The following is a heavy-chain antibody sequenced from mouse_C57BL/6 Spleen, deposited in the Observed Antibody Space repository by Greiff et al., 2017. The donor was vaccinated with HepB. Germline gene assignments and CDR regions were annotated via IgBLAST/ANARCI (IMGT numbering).Heavy chain of an antibody. CDR3: ARFTTVVEGTWFAY. J-gene: IGHJ3*01. CDR1: GYTFTSYW. CDR2: IYPGSGST. D-gene: IGHD1-1*01. V-gene: IGHV1-55*01. Sequence: VQLQQPGAELVKPGASVKMSCKASGYTFTSYWITWVKQRPGQGLEWIGDIYPGSGSTNYNEKFKSKATLTVDTSSSTAYMQLSSLTSEDSAVYYCARFTTVVEGTWFAYWGQGTLVTVSA.